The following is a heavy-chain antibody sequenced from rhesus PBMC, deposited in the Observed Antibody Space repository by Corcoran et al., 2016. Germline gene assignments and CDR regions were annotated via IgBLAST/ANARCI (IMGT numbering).Heavy chain of an antibody. V-gene: IGHV4S14*01. CDR2: SYGSGGGN. CDR1: GYSISSGSY. J-gene: IGHJ4*01. Sequence: QVQLQESGPGLVKPSETLSLTCAVSGYSISSGSYWGWIRQPTGKGVGWFGSSYGSGGGNYVNPSPKSRVTLSVDTAKKQFSLKLSSVIAADTAVYYCARELVVVATLDYWGQGVLVTVSS. CDR3: ARELVVVATLDY. D-gene: IGHD2-21*01.